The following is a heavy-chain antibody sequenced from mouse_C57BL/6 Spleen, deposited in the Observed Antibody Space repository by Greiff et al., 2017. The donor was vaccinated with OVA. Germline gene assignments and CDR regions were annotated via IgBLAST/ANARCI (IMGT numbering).Heavy chain of an antibody. D-gene: IGHD3-2*02. CDR1: GYTFTSYW. Sequence: QVQLQQPGAELVKPGASVKLSCKASGYTFTSYWMQWVKQRPGQGLEWTGEIDPSDSYTNYNQKFKGKATLTVDTSSSTAYMQLSSLTSEDSAVYYCAGYSSGYPPWFAYWGQGTLVTVSA. CDR3: AGYSSGYPPWFAY. CDR2: IDPSDSYT. V-gene: IGHV1-50*01. J-gene: IGHJ3*01.